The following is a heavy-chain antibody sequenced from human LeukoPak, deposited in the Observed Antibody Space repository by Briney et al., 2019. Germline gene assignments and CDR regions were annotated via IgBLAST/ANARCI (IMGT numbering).Heavy chain of an antibody. Sequence: ASVKVSCKASGYTFTSYAMNWVRRAPGQGLEWMGWINTNTGNPTYAQGFTGRFVFSLDTSVSTAYLQISSLKAEDTAVYYCARHRFRGYSGYVMFDPWGQGTLVTVSS. CDR1: GYTFTSYA. CDR2: INTNTGNP. D-gene: IGHD5-12*01. J-gene: IGHJ5*02. CDR3: ARHRFRGYSGYVMFDP. V-gene: IGHV7-4-1*02.